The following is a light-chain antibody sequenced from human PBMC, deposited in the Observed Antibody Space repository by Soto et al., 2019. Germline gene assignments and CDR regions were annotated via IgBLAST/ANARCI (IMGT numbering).Light chain of an antibody. J-gene: IGLJ1*01. CDR2: DVT. Sequence: QSALTQPASVSGSPGQSITISCTGTSNDVGGYNYVSWYQQHPDKAPKLMIYDVTNRPSGVSNRFSGSKSGNTASLTISGLPAEDEADYYCCSYTTSSPYVFGTGTKLTVL. CDR3: CSYTTSSPYV. V-gene: IGLV2-14*03. CDR1: SNDVGGYNY.